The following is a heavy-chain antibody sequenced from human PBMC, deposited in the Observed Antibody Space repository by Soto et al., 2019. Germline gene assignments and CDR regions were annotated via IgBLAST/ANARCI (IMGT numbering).Heavy chain of an antibody. D-gene: IGHD4-17*01. Sequence: QVQLVQSGAEVKKPGASVKVSCKASGYTFSNYGISWVRQAPGQGLEWMGWISAYNVNTDYAQNLQDRVTMTTDTATSTAYMELRSLTSDDTAVFFCARDSGNFGVWPYFFHYWGQGTLVTVSS. J-gene: IGHJ4*02. CDR3: ARDSGNFGVWPYFFHY. V-gene: IGHV1-18*01. CDR1: GYTFSNYG. CDR2: ISAYNVNT.